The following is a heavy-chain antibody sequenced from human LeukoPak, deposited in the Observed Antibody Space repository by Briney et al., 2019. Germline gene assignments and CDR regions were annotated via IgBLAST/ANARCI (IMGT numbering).Heavy chain of an antibody. V-gene: IGHV4-39*07. CDR1: GGSISSSSYY. J-gene: IGHJ4*02. CDR2: IYYSGST. D-gene: IGHD2-2*01. Sequence: SETLSLTCTVSGGSISSSSYYWGWIRQPPGKGLEWIGSIYYSGSTYYNPSLKSRVTISVDTSKNQFSLKLSSVTAADTAVYYCASNSETIVVVPAAIGNWGQGTLVTVSS. CDR3: ASNSETIVVVPAAIGN.